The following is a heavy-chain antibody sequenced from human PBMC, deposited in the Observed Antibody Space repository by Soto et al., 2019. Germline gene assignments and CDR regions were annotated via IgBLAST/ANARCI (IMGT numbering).Heavy chain of an antibody. V-gene: IGHV1-46*01. CDR1: GYTFTNYY. Sequence: ASVKVSCKASGYTFTNYYMHWVRQAPGQGLEWMAIINPSGGSTRYAQKFQGRVTMARDTSTTTFYMELSSLGSEDTAVYYCAREWGSDSSFYYYGMDVWGQGTTVTVSS. D-gene: IGHD6-6*01. CDR3: AREWGSDSSFYYYGMDV. CDR2: INPSGGST. J-gene: IGHJ6*02.